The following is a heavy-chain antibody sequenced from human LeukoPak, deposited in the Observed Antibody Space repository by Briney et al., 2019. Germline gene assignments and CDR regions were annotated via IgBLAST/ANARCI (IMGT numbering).Heavy chain of an antibody. Sequence: PSETLSLTCTVSGGSISSYYWSWIRQPAGKGLEWIGRIYTSGSTNYNPSLKSRVTMSVDTSKNQFSLKLSSVTAADTAVYYCARHAPPRRTYYYDSSGGGGLRYFDYWGQGTLVTVSS. D-gene: IGHD3-22*01. CDR3: ARHAPPRRTYYYDSSGGGGLRYFDY. CDR1: GGSISSYY. J-gene: IGHJ4*02. CDR2: IYTSGST. V-gene: IGHV4-4*07.